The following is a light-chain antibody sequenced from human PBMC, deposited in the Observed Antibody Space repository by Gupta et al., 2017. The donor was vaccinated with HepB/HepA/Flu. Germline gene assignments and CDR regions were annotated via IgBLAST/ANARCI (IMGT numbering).Light chain of an antibody. V-gene: IGKV3-15*01. CDR2: GAS. CDR1: QSVSSN. Sequence: DIVMTQSPATLSVSPGERATLSCRASQSVSSNLAWYQQKPGQAPRLLIYGASTRATGIPARFSGSGSGTEFTLTISSLQSEDFAVYYCQQYNNWPETFGHGTKVDIK. CDR3: QQYNNWPET. J-gene: IGKJ3*01.